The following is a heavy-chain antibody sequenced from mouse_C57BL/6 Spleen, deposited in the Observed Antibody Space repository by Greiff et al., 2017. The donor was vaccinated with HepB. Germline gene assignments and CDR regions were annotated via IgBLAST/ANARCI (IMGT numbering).Heavy chain of an antibody. CDR3: ARYKAYDYFDY. J-gene: IGHJ2*01. D-gene: IGHD2-3*01. Sequence: EVKVVESGGGLVQPGGSLSLSCAASGFTFTDYYMSWVRQPPGKALEWLGFIRNKANGYTTEYSASVKGRFTISRDNSQSILYLQMNALRAEDSATYYCARYKAYDYFDYWGQGTTLTVSS. CDR2: IRNKANGYTT. V-gene: IGHV7-3*01. CDR1: GFTFTDYY.